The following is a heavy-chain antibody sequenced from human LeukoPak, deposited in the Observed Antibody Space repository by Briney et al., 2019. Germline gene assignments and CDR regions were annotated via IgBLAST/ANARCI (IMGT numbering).Heavy chain of an antibody. J-gene: IGHJ4*02. D-gene: IGHD2-15*01. CDR1: GGTFSSYA. CDR2: IIPIFGTA. Sequence: ASVKVSRTASGGTFSSYAISWVRQAPGQGLEWMGGIIPIFGTANYAQKFQGRVTITADESTSTAYMELSSLRSEDTAVYYCAREDCSGGSCLYDYWGQGTLVTVSS. CDR3: AREDCSGGSCLYDY. V-gene: IGHV1-69*13.